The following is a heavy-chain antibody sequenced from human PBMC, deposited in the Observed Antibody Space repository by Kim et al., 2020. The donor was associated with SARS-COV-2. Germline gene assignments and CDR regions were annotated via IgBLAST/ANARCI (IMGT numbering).Heavy chain of an antibody. CDR3: ARSGVATILNGMDV. Sequence: AQKFQGRVTITADESTSTAYMELSSLGSEDTAVYYCARSGVATILNGMDVWGQGTTVTVSS. V-gene: IGHV1-69*01. D-gene: IGHD5-12*01. J-gene: IGHJ6*02.